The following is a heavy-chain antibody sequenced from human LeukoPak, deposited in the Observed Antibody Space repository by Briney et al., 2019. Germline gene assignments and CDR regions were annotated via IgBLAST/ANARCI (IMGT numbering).Heavy chain of an antibody. J-gene: IGHJ5*02. Sequence: ASVKGSCKASGYTFTSYYIHWGRQAPGQGLEWMGVINPSGGGTSSAQKFQGRVTMTRDTSTSTVYMERRNLRSEDTAAYFCARDMLAAPSNWFGPWGQGTLVTVAS. CDR1: GYTFTSYY. D-gene: IGHD6-6*01. V-gene: IGHV1-46*01. CDR2: INPSGGGT. CDR3: ARDMLAAPSNWFGP.